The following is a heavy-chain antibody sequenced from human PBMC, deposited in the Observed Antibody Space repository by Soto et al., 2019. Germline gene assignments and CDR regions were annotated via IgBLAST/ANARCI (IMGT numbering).Heavy chain of an antibody. CDR1: GFTFDDYA. CDR3: AKALSSLDGMDV. J-gene: IGHJ6*02. V-gene: IGHV3-9*01. CDR2: ISWNSGSI. D-gene: IGHD6-13*01. Sequence: EVQLVESGGGLVQPGRSLRLSCAASGFTFDDYAMHWVRQAPGKGLEWVSGISWNSGSIGYADSVKGRFTISRDNAKNSVYLQMNSLRAEDTALYYCAKALSSLDGMDVWGQGTTVTVSS.